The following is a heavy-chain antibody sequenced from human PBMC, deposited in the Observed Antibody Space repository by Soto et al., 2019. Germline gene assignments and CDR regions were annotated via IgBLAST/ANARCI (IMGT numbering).Heavy chain of an antibody. Sequence: PSETLSLTCTVSGGSISSYYWSWIGQPPGKGLEWIGYIYYSGSTNYNPSLKSRVTISVDTSKNQFSLKLSSVTAADTAVYYCARLPGIAAAGPRGYYYYYYGMDVWGQGTTVTVSS. J-gene: IGHJ6*02. CDR1: GGSISSYY. V-gene: IGHV4-59*01. CDR3: ARLPGIAAAGPRGYYYYYYGMDV. CDR2: IYYSGST. D-gene: IGHD6-13*01.